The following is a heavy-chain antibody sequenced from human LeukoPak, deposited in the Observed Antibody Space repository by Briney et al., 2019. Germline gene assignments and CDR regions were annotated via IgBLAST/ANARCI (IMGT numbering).Heavy chain of an antibody. Sequence: PSETLSLTCTVSGGSISSSSYYWGWIRQPPGKGLEWIGSIYYSGSTYYNPSLKSRVAISVDTSKNQFSLKLSSVTAADTAVYYCARLARAEHIDYWGQGTLVTVSS. CDR3: ARLARAEHIDY. CDR2: IYYSGST. J-gene: IGHJ4*02. CDR1: GGSISSSSYY. D-gene: IGHD2-21*01. V-gene: IGHV4-39*01.